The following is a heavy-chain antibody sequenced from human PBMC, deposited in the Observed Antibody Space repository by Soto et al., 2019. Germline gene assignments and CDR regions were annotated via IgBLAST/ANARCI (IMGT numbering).Heavy chain of an antibody. Sequence: QVQLVQSGAEVQKPGSSVKVSCKASGGTFSSYAISWVRQAPGQGLEWMGGIIPIFGTANYAQKFQGRVTLTADEFTSTAYMGLSSVRSEDTAVYYCESNDCSSTSCYLGYGMDVWGQGTTVTVSS. CDR1: GGTFSSYA. CDR2: IIPIFGTA. V-gene: IGHV1-69*01. D-gene: IGHD2-2*01. J-gene: IGHJ6*02. CDR3: ESNDCSSTSCYLGYGMDV.